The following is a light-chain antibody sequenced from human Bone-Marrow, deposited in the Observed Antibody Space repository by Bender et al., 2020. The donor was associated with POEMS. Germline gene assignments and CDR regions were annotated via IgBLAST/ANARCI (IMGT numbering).Light chain of an antibody. CDR2: DVI. V-gene: IGLV2-14*03. CDR3: NSYTSSSTWV. J-gene: IGLJ3*02. CDR1: SSDVGGYNY. Sequence: HSALTQPASVSGSPGQSITISCTGTSSDVGGYNYVSWYQKHPGKVPKLMIYDVIHRASGVSNRFSGSKSGNKASLTISGLQAEDEADYYCNSYTSSSTWVFGGGTKLTVL.